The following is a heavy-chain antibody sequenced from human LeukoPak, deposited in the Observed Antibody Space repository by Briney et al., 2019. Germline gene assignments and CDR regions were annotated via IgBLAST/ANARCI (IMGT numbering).Heavy chain of an antibody. CDR1: NYSISRGSY. CDR2: IYYSGST. Sequence: SETLSLTCTVSNYSISRGSYWGWIRQPPGKGLEWIGRIYYSGSTYYNPSLKSRVTISVDTSKNQFSLKLSSVTAADTAVYSCASHLPSIAATFFRDAFDIWGQGTMVTVSS. J-gene: IGHJ3*02. D-gene: IGHD6-25*01. CDR3: ASHLPSIAATFFRDAFDI. V-gene: IGHV4-38-2*02.